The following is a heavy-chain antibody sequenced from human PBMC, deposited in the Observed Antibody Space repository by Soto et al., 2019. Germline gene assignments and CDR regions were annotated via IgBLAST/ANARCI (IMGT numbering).Heavy chain of an antibody. Sequence: PGGSLRLSCAASEFTLSDYYMGWIRQAPGKGLEWISYISSSGASIYYADSVKGRFTISRDNAKNSLDLQMNSLRAEDTAIYYCARRGSSGWYEASIDCWGQGTLVTVSS. CDR2: ISSSGASI. V-gene: IGHV3-11*01. J-gene: IGHJ4*02. CDR3: ARRGSSGWYEASIDC. CDR1: EFTLSDYY. D-gene: IGHD6-19*01.